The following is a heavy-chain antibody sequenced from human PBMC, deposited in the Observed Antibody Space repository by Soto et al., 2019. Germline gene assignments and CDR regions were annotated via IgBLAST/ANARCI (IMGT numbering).Heavy chain of an antibody. CDR1: GFTFSSYA. V-gene: IGHV3-23*01. CDR3: AKVLDLTGYYHDY. J-gene: IGHJ4*02. D-gene: IGHD3-9*01. CDR2: ISGSGGST. Sequence: EVQLLESGGGLVQPGGSLRLSCAASGFTFSSYAMSWVRQAPGKGLEWVSAISGSGGSTYYADSVKGRFTISRDNSKNTLYLEMNSLRAEDTAVYYCAKVLDLTGYYHDYWGQGTLVTVSS.